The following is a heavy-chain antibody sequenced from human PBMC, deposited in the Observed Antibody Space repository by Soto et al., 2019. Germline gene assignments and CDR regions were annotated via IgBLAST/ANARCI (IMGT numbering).Heavy chain of an antibody. V-gene: IGHV3-43*01. CDR1: GFTFDDYT. J-gene: IGHJ6*02. CDR3: ANSPSYYYYGMDV. Sequence: PGGSLRLPCAASGFTFDDYTMHWVRQAPGKGLEWVSLISWDGGSTYYADSVKGRFTISRDNSKNSLYLQMNSLRTEDTALYYCANSPSYYYYGMDVWGQGTTVTAP. CDR2: ISWDGGST.